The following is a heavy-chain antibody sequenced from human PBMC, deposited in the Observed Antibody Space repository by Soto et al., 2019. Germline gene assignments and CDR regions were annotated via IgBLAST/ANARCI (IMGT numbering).Heavy chain of an antibody. CDR2: ISYDGSNK. J-gene: IGHJ5*02. CDR3: SGGIKGGLDA. D-gene: IGHD3-16*01. Sequence: QVQLAETGGGVAQPGRSLRLSCATSGFVSNDYDIHWVRQAPGKGLAWLESISYDGSNKYYADSVKDRFNISRDNSKNTLSLQVDSLGAEDTAVYYRSGGIKGGLDAWGPGTLVTVSS. V-gene: IGHV3-30*03. CDR1: GFVSNDYD.